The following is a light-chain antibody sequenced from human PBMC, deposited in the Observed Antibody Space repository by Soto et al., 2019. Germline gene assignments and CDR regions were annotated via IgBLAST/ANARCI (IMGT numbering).Light chain of an antibody. CDR1: QSVSSN. J-gene: IGKJ5*01. Sequence: EIVMTQSPATLSVSPGERATLSCRASQSVSSNLAWYHQKPGQAPRLLIFGASTRATGIPARFSGSGSGTEFTLTISSLKSEDFAVYYCQQYNNWPAITFGQWTRREIK. V-gene: IGKV3D-15*01. CDR2: GAS. CDR3: QQYNNWPAIT.